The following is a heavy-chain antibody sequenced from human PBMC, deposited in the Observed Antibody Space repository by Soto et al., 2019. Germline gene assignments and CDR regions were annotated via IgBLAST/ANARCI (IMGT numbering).Heavy chain of an antibody. Sequence: SVKVSCKASGGTFSSYAISWVRQAPGQGLEWMGGIIPIFGTANYAQKFQGRVTITADESTSTAYMELSSLRSEDTAVYYCARDADSSGWSSNWFDPWGQGTLVTVSS. CDR2: IIPIFGTA. CDR3: ARDADSSGWSSNWFDP. D-gene: IGHD6-13*01. CDR1: GGTFSSYA. V-gene: IGHV1-69*13. J-gene: IGHJ5*02.